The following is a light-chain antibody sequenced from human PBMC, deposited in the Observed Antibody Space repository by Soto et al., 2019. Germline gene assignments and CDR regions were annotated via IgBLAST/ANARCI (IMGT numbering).Light chain of an antibody. Sequence: EIVMTQSPATLSVSPGEGVTLSCRASQTVPSRIAWYQQKPGQAPSLLIYDASNRATGIPARFSGSGSGTDFTLTISSPEPEDFAVYYCQQRHMWPITFGQGTRLEI. V-gene: IGKV3-11*01. J-gene: IGKJ5*01. CDR1: QTVPSR. CDR3: QQRHMWPIT. CDR2: DAS.